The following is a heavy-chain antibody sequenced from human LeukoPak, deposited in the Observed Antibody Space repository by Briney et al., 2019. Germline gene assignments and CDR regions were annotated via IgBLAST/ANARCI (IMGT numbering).Heavy chain of an antibody. V-gene: IGHV3-23*01. Sequence: GGSLRLSCAASGFTFSSYAMSWVRQAPGKGLEWVSAISGSGGSTYYADSVKGRFTISRDNSKNTLYLQMNSLRAEDTAVYYCAEDLYSSSWYAFDYWGQGTLVTVSS. CDR1: GFTFSSYA. J-gene: IGHJ4*02. CDR2: ISGSGGST. D-gene: IGHD6-13*01. CDR3: AEDLYSSSWYAFDY.